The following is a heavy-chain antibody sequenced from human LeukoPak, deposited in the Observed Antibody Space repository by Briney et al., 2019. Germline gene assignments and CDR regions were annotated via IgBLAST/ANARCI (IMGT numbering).Heavy chain of an antibody. CDR3: ARSGITMVRGVIESYPDY. V-gene: IGHV3-48*03. Sequence: PGGSLRLSCAASGFTFSSYEMNWVRQAPGKGLEWVSYISSSGSTIYYADSVKGRFTISRDNAKNSLYLQMNSLRAEDTAVYYCARSGITMVRGVIESYPDYWGQGTLVTVSS. J-gene: IGHJ4*02. CDR1: GFTFSSYE. CDR2: ISSSGSTI. D-gene: IGHD3-10*01.